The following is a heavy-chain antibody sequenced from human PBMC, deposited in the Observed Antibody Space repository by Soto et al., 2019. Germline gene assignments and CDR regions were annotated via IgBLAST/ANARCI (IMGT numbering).Heavy chain of an antibody. CDR1: GGTFSSYA. Sequence: SGKVSCKASGGTFSSYAISWVRQAPGQGLEWMGGIIPIFGTANYAQKFQGRVTITTDTSTTTAYLELRSLRSDDTAVYYCARHHGPTTSENWFDPWGQGTLVTVSS. D-gene: IGHD5-12*01. CDR3: ARHHGPTTSENWFDP. J-gene: IGHJ5*02. V-gene: IGHV1-69*05. CDR2: IIPIFGTA.